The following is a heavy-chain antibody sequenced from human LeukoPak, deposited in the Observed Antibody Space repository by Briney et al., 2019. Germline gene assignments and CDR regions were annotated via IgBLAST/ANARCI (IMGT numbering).Heavy chain of an antibody. CDR2: IYYSGST. D-gene: IGHD3-10*01. J-gene: IGHJ3*02. V-gene: IGHV4-30-4*08. CDR3: ASRYYGRRSFDI. Sequence: SQTLSLTCTVSGGSISSGDYYWSWIRQPPGKGLEWIGYIYYSGSTYYNPSLKSRVSISVDTSKNQFSLKLSSVTAADTAVYYCASRYYGRRSFDIWGQGTMVTVSS. CDR1: GGSISSGDYY.